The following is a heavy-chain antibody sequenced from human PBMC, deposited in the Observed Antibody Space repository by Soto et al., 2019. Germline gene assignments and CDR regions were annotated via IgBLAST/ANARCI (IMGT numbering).Heavy chain of an antibody. CDR3: ARDKITGLFDY. CDR2: INHSGST. D-gene: IGHD2-8*02. Sequence: SETLSLTCAVYGGSFGGYYWTWVRQPPGTGLEWIGEINHSGSTNYNPSLKSRVTISVDTSKNQFSLKLTSVTAADTAVYYCARDKITGLFDYWGQGTLVTVPS. V-gene: IGHV4-34*01. CDR1: GGSFGGYY. J-gene: IGHJ4*02.